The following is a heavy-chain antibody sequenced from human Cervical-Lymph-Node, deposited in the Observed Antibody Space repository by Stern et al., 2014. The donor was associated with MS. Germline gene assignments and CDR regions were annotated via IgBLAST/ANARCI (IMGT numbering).Heavy chain of an antibody. D-gene: IGHD1-26*01. Sequence: MQLVEYGGGVVQPGRSLRLSCAASGFNLSNYGMNWVSQAPGKGLEWVAFISYDGSKKSYADSVKGRFTISRDNSKNTLYLQMNSLRAEDTAVYYCPALGATFGYWGQGALVTVSS. J-gene: IGHJ4*02. CDR1: GFNLSNYG. CDR2: ISYDGSKK. CDR3: PALGATFGY. V-gene: IGHV3-30*03.